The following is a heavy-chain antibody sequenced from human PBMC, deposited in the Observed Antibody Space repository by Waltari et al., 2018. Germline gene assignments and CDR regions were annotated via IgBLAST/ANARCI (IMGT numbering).Heavy chain of an antibody. Sequence: QVQLVESGGGVVQPGRSLRLSCAASGFTFSSYGMHWVRQAPGKGLEWVAVISYDGSNKYYADSVKGRFTISRDNSKNTLYLQMNSLKTEDTAVYYCTTDGLLWFGDDAFDIWGQGTMVTVSS. CDR3: TTDGLLWFGDDAFDI. D-gene: IGHD3-10*01. J-gene: IGHJ3*02. V-gene: IGHV3-30*03. CDR1: GFTFSSYG. CDR2: ISYDGSNK.